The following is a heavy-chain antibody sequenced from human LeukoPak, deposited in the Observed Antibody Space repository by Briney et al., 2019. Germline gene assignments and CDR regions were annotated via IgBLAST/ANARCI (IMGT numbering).Heavy chain of an antibody. Sequence: ASVKVSCKTSGYTFTNYGMHWVRQAPRQSLEWMGWINTGNGNTKSSQKFQDRVTLTRDTSASTAYMELNSLSSEDTAVYYCARVPLHDASGRYYPHWGQGTLVTDSS. CDR1: GYTFTNYG. CDR3: ARVPLHDASGRYYPH. V-gene: IGHV1-3*04. J-gene: IGHJ1*01. D-gene: IGHD3-22*01. CDR2: INTGNGNT.